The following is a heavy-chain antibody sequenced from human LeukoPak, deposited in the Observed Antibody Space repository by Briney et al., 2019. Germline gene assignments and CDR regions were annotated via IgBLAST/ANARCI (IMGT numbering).Heavy chain of an antibody. J-gene: IGHJ4*02. CDR2: IKQDGSEK. CDR1: GFTFSNYA. D-gene: IGHD3-10*01. Sequence: GGSLRLSCAASGFTFSNYAMSWVRQAPGKGLEWVANIKQDGSEKYYVDSVKGRFTISRDNAKHSLYLQMNSLRAEDTAVYYCARDYNYYGSGSYHDYWGQGTLVTVSS. CDR3: ARDYNYYGSGSYHDY. V-gene: IGHV3-7*01.